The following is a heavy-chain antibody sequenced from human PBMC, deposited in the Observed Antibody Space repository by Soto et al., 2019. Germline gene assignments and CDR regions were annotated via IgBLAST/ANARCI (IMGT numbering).Heavy chain of an antibody. D-gene: IGHD3-3*01. V-gene: IGHV4-34*01. CDR2: IYDSGGT. J-gene: IGHJ4*02. Sequence: SETLSLTCAVYGGSVSGYYWNWIRQPPGKELEWIGEIYDSGGTNYNPSLKSRVTMSVDKSKNQFSLKLNSVTAADTAVYYCARQVNYDFWSGSGYFDYWGQGTLVTVSS. CDR3: ARQVNYDFWSGSGYFDY. CDR1: GGSVSGYY.